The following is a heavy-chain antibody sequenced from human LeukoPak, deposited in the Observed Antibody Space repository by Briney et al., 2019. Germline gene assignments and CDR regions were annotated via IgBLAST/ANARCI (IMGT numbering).Heavy chain of an antibody. CDR2: ISACNGNT. CDR1: GYTFTSYG. Sequence: ASVKVSCKASGYTFTSYGISWVRQAPGQGLEWMGWISACNGNTNYAQELQGRVTMTTDTSTSTAYMELRSLRSDDTAVYYCAREFNKQQLVDFEYWGQGTLVTVSS. J-gene: IGHJ4*02. V-gene: IGHV1-18*01. D-gene: IGHD6-13*01. CDR3: AREFNKQQLVDFEY.